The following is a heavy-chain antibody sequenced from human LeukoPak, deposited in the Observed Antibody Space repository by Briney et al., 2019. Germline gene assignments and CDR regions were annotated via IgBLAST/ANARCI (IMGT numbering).Heavy chain of an antibody. CDR2: ISSSSSYI. V-gene: IGHV3-21*01. CDR1: GFTFSSYS. D-gene: IGHD2-15*01. Sequence: GGSLRLSCAASGFTFSSYSMNWVRQAPGKGLEWVSSISSSSSYIYYADSVKGRFTISRDNAKNSLYLQMNSLRAEDTAVYYCARLPRYCNGGSCYPNFDYWGQGTLVTVSS. CDR3: ARLPRYCNGGSCYPNFDY. J-gene: IGHJ4*02.